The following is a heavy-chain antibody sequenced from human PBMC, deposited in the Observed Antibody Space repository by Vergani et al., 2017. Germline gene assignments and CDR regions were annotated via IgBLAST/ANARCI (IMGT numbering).Heavy chain of an antibody. CDR3: ARGMNWNDDGPYYYYMDG. J-gene: IGHJ6*03. D-gene: IGHD1-1*01. CDR2: ISWNSGSI. Sequence: EVQLVESGGGLVQPGRSLRLSCAASGFTFDDYAMHWVRQAPGKGLEWVSGISWNSGSIGYADSVKGRFTISRDNAKNGLYLQMNSLRAEDTAVYYCARGMNWNDDGPYYYYMDGWGKGATVTVS. CDR1: GFTFDDYA. V-gene: IGHV3-9*01.